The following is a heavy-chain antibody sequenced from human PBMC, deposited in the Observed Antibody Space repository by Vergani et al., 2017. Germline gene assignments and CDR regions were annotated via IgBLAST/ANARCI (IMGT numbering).Heavy chain of an antibody. CDR2: INPNSGGT. Sequence: QVQLVQSGAEVKKPGASVKVSCKASGYTFTGYYMHWVRQAPGQGLEWMGWINPNSGGTNYAQKFQGRVTMTRDTSISTAYMELSRLRSDDTAVYYCARGRSTYYYDSSGYLVSGADYRGQGTLVTVSS. CDR3: ARGRSTYYYDSSGYLVSGADY. V-gene: IGHV1-2*02. J-gene: IGHJ4*02. D-gene: IGHD3-22*01. CDR1: GYTFTGYY.